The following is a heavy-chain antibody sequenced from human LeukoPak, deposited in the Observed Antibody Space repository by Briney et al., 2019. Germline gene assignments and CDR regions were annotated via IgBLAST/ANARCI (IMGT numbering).Heavy chain of an antibody. V-gene: IGHV3-66*01. CDR3: AKVGGSYYDSSGYYSDY. CDR1: GFTVSSDY. CDR2: IFSGGNT. Sequence: GGSLRLSCAASGFTVSSDYMSWVRQAPGKGLEWVSVIFSGGNTYYTDSVKGRFTISRDNSKNTLYLQMNSLRAEDTAVYYCAKVGGSYYDSSGYYSDYWGQGTLVTVSS. J-gene: IGHJ4*02. D-gene: IGHD3-22*01.